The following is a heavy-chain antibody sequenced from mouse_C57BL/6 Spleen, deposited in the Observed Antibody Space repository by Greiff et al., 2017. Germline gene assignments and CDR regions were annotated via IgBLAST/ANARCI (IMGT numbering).Heavy chain of an antibody. D-gene: IGHD2-1*01. CDR1: GYAFSSSW. Sequence: VQLQQSGPELVKPGASVKISCKASGYAFSSSWMNWVKQRPGKGLEWIGRIYPGDGDTNYNGKFKGKATLTADKSSSTAYMQLSSLTSEDSAVYFWARGGDGNYFDYWGQGTTLTVSS. CDR3: ARGGDGNYFDY. CDR2: IYPGDGDT. J-gene: IGHJ2*01. V-gene: IGHV1-82*01.